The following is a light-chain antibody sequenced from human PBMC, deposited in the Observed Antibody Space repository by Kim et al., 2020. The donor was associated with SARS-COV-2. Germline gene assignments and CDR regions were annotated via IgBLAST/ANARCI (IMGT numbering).Light chain of an antibody. CDR1: QSVSSY. CDR2: DAS. J-gene: IGKJ4*01. Sequence: IVLTQSPATLSLSPGEGATLSCRASQSVSSYLAWYQQKPGQAPRLLIYDASNRATGIPARFSGSGSGTDFTLTISSLEPEDFAVYYCQQRRKWPLTFGGGTKVDIK. CDR3: QQRRKWPLT. V-gene: IGKV3-11*01.